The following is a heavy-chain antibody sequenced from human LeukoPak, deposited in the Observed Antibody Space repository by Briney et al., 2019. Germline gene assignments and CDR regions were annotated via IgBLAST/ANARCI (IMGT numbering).Heavy chain of an antibody. CDR1: GGSVTYTNYY. V-gene: IGHV4-39*01. CDR2: IYYNGKT. D-gene: IGHD6-13*01. Sequence: SETLSLTCTVSGGSVTYTNYYWGWIRQPPGKGLQWIGVIYYNGKTYYNPSLKSRVTVAVDTSKNQFSLKLSSVTAADTAVYYCASSEPDSSSWYRYYYGMDVWGQGTTVTVPS. CDR3: ASSEPDSSSWYRYYYGMDV. J-gene: IGHJ6*02.